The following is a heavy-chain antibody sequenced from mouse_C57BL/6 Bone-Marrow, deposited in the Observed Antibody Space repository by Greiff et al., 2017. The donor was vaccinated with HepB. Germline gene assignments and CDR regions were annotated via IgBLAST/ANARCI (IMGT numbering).Heavy chain of an antibody. CDR3: ARRYYGSIEFAY. V-gene: IGHV14-3*01. Sequence: EVKLVESVAELVRPGASVKLSCTASGFNIKNTYMHWVKQRPEQGLEWIGRIDPANGNTKYAPKFQGKATITADTSSNTAYLQLSSLTSEDTAIYYCARRYYGSIEFAYWGQGTLVTVSA. D-gene: IGHD1-1*01. J-gene: IGHJ3*01. CDR1: GFNIKNTY. CDR2: IDPANGNT.